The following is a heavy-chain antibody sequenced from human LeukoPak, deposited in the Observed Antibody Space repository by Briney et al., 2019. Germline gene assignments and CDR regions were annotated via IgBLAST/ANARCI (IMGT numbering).Heavy chain of an antibody. CDR3: ARDRIDYYDSSGYLELFDY. D-gene: IGHD3-22*01. Sequence: ASVKVSCKASGYTFTGYYMHWVRQAPGQELEWMGWINPNSGGTNYAQKFQGRVTMTRDTSISTAYMELSRLRSDDTAVYYCARDRIDYYDSSGYLELFDYWGQGTLVTVSS. J-gene: IGHJ4*02. CDR2: INPNSGGT. CDR1: GYTFTGYY. V-gene: IGHV1-2*02.